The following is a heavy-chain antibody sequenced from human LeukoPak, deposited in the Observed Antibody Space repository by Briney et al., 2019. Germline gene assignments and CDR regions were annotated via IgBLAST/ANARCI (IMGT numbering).Heavy chain of an antibody. V-gene: IGHV1-69*13. CDR1: GGTFSSYA. J-gene: IGHJ4*02. D-gene: IGHD3-22*01. CDR2: IIPIFGTA. Sequence: GASVKVSCKASGGTFSSYAISWVRQAPGQGLEWMGGIIPIFGTANYAQKFQGRVTITADESTSTAYMELSSLRSEDTAVYYCASASSGYYYQYDYWGQGTLVTVSS. CDR3: ASASSGYYYQYDY.